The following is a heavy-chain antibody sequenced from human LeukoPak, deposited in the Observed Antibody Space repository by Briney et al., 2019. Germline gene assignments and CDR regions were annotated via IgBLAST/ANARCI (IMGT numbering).Heavy chain of an antibody. CDR3: ATMSVPSIGNWFDP. CDR1: GGSISSYY. J-gene: IGHJ5*02. V-gene: IGHV4-59*01. Sequence: SETLSLTCTVSGGSISSYYWSWIRQPPGKGLEWIGYIYGGTNCNPSLKSRVTISVDTSKNQFSLQLSSVTAADTAVYYCATMSVPSIGNWFDPWGQGTLVTVSS. CDR2: IYGGT. D-gene: IGHD6-6*01.